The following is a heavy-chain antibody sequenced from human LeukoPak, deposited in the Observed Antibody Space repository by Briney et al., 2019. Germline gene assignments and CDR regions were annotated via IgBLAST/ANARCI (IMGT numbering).Heavy chain of an antibody. CDR3: AREKGGWGGYDWIRRDPKIQNDY. Sequence: AASVTVSCKASGGTFSSYAISWVRQAPGQGLEWMGRIIPILGIANYAQKFQGRVTITADKSTSPAYMELSSLRSEDTAVYYCAREKGGWGGYDWIRRDPKIQNDYWGQGTLVTVSS. V-gene: IGHV1-69*10. D-gene: IGHD5-12*01. J-gene: IGHJ4*02. CDR1: GGTFSSYA. CDR2: IIPILGIA.